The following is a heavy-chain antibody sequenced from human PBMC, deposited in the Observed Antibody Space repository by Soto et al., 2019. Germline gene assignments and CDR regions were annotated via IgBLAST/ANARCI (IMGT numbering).Heavy chain of an antibody. Sequence: EVQLVESGGGVVQPGGSLRLSCAASGFSFSDHYMDWVRQAPGKGLEWVGRSRNKANSYTTEYAASVRGRFTVSRDDSKNSLYLQMNSLRTEDTAVYYCARGFCRGNSCYAAGVFDIWGQGTMVTVSS. CDR1: GFSFSDHY. CDR3: ARGFCRGNSCYAAGVFDI. V-gene: IGHV3-72*01. CDR2: SRNKANSYTT. D-gene: IGHD2-2*01. J-gene: IGHJ3*02.